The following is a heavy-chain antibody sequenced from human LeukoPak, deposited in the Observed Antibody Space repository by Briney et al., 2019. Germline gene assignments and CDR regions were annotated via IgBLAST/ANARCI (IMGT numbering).Heavy chain of an antibody. CDR1: GYTFTGYY. CDR3: ARASTLGYCSGGSCYYDY. D-gene: IGHD2-15*01. Sequence: ASVKVSCKASGYTFTGYYMHWVRQAPGQGLEWMGWINPNSGGTNYAQKFQGRVTMTRDTSISTAYMELSRLRSDDTAVYYCARASTLGYCSGGSCYYDYWGQGTLVTVSS. V-gene: IGHV1-2*02. J-gene: IGHJ4*02. CDR2: INPNSGGT.